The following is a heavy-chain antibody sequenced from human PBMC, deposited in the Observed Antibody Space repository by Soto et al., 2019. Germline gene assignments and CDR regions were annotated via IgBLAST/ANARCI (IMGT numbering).Heavy chain of an antibody. J-gene: IGHJ3*01. Sequence: QVQLVQSGAEVKKPGASVKVSCKASGYTFTSYGISWVRQAPGQGLEWMGWISAYNGNTNYAQKLRGRVTMTPDTSTSTAYMELRGLRSYDTAVYYCAREMPVIGVGATGDAFDVWGQGTMVTVSS. CDR3: AREMPVIGVGATGDAFDV. CDR2: ISAYNGNT. D-gene: IGHD1-26*01. CDR1: GYTFTSYG. V-gene: IGHV1-18*01.